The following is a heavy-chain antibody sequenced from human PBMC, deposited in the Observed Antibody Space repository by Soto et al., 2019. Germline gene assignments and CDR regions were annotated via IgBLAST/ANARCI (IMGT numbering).Heavy chain of an antibody. CDR1: GFTFSSYG. Sequence: GGSLRLSCAASGFTFSSYGMHWVRQAPGKGLEWVAVIWYDGSNKYYADSVKGRFTISRDNSKNTLYLQMNSLRAEDPAVYYCARESARSAGLFDCWGQGTLVTVSS. CDR2: IWYDGSNK. J-gene: IGHJ4*02. D-gene: IGHD6-25*01. CDR3: ARESARSAGLFDC. V-gene: IGHV3-33*01.